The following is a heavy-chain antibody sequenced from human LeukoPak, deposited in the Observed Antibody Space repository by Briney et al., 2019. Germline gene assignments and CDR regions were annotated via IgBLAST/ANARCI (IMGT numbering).Heavy chain of an antibody. Sequence: GGSLRLSCVASGFTFSNAWMSWVRQAPGKGLEWVSSISSSSSYIYYADSVKGRFTISRDNAKNSLYLQMNSLRAEDTAVYYCARDRFGYSSSWYEDDYWGQGTLVTVSS. CDR2: ISSSSSYI. CDR3: ARDRFGYSSSWYEDDY. CDR1: GFTFSNAW. J-gene: IGHJ4*02. D-gene: IGHD6-13*01. V-gene: IGHV3-21*01.